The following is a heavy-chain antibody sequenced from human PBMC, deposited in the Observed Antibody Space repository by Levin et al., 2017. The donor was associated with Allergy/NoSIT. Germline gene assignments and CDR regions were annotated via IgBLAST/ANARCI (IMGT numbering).Heavy chain of an antibody. CDR2: IYYSGST. Sequence: SETLSLTCTVSGGSISSSSYYWGWIRQPPGKGLEWIGSIYYSGSTYYNPSLKSRVTISVDTSKNQFSLKLSSVTAADTAVYYCARRPPLYSSSDYGMDGWGQGTTVTVSS. CDR3: ARRPPLYSSSDYGMDG. D-gene: IGHD6-13*01. J-gene: IGHJ6*02. CDR1: GGSISSSSYY. V-gene: IGHV4-39*01.